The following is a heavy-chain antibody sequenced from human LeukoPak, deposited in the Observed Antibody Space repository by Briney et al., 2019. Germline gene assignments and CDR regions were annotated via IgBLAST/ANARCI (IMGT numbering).Heavy chain of an antibody. V-gene: IGHV3-21*01. CDR3: ARDLIAARPFDY. CDR1: GFTFSSYS. Sequence: GGSLRLSCAASGFTFSSYSMNWVRQAPGKGLEGVSSISSSSSYIYYADSVKGRFTISRDNAKNSLYLQMNSLRAEDTAVYYCARDLIAARPFDYWGQGTLVTGSS. J-gene: IGHJ4*02. D-gene: IGHD6-6*01. CDR2: ISSSSSYI.